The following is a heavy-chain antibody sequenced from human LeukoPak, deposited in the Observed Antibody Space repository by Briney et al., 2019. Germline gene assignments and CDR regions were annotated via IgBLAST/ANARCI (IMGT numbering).Heavy chain of an antibody. CDR2: IRYDGSNK. J-gene: IGHJ3*02. V-gene: IGHV3-30*02. Sequence: GGSLRLSCAASGFTFSSYGMHWVRQAPGKGLEWVAFIRYDGSNKYYADSVKGQFTISRDNSKNTLYLQMNSLRAEDTAVYYCAKAIAARSPFDAFDIWGQGTMVTVSS. CDR1: GFTFSSYG. CDR3: AKAIAARSPFDAFDI. D-gene: IGHD6-6*01.